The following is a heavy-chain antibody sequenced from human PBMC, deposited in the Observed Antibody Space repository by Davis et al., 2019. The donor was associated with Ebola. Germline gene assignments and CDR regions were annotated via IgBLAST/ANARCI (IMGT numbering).Heavy chain of an antibody. CDR3: ARQRLRGEWLSTYGMDV. CDR2: IYPGDSDT. Sequence: GESLKISCKGSGYSFTSYWIGWVRQMPGKGLEWMGIIYPGDSDTRYSPSFQGQVTISADKSISTAYLQWSSLKASDTAMYYCARQRLRGEWLSTYGMDVWGQGTTVTVSS. V-gene: IGHV5-51*01. J-gene: IGHJ6*02. CDR1: GYSFTSYW. D-gene: IGHD3-3*01.